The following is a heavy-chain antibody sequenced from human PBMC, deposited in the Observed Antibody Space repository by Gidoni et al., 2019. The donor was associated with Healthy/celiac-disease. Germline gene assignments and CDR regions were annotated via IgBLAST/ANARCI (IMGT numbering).Heavy chain of an antibody. CDR3: ARHQALEHAFDI. V-gene: IGHV4-39*01. D-gene: IGHD3-3*01. Sequence: QLQLQESGPGLVKPSETLSLTCTVSGGSISSSSYYWGWIRQPPGKGLEWIGSIYYSGSTYYNPSLKSRVTTSVDTSKNQFSLKLSSVTAADTAVYYCARHQALEHAFDIWGQGTMVTVSS. CDR2: IYYSGST. CDR1: GGSISSSSYY. J-gene: IGHJ3*02.